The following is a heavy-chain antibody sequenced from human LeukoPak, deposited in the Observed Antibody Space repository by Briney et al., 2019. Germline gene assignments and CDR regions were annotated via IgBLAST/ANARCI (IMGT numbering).Heavy chain of an antibody. D-gene: IGHD1-26*01. J-gene: IGHJ4*02. Sequence: PGGSLRLSCAASGFTFSSHAMSWVRQAPGKGLEWVSTISGAGGRTYYADFVKGRFTISRDNSKNTLYLQMNSLRAEDTAVYYCAKDSGAYFDYWGQGTLVTVSS. CDR1: GFTFSSHA. CDR2: ISGAGGRT. CDR3: AKDSGAYFDY. V-gene: IGHV3-23*01.